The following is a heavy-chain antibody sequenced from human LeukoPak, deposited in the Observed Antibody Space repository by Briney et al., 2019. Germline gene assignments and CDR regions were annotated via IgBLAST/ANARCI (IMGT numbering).Heavy chain of an antibody. J-gene: IGHJ4*02. Sequence: GGSLRLSCASSGFTFDDYPMHWVRQAPGKGLEWVSGISWDSGSIAYADSVKGRFTISRDNAKNSLFLQMNSLRAEDTALYYCTKGPGDYWGQGTLVTVSS. CDR1: GFTFDDYP. CDR2: ISWDSGSI. V-gene: IGHV3-9*01. CDR3: TKGPGDY.